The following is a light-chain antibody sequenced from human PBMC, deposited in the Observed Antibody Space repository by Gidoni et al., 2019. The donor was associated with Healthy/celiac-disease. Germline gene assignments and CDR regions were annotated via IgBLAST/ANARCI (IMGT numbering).Light chain of an antibody. CDR1: QSISSY. J-gene: IGKJ2*01. Sequence: DIQMTQSPSSLSASVGDRVTITCRASQSISSYVNWYHKKTGKAPNLRIYAASSLESGVPSRFSGSGSGTDFTFTIRSLQPEEFATYYCQQSYRTPPYTFGQGTKLEIK. CDR2: AAS. CDR3: QQSYRTPPYT. V-gene: IGKV1-39*01.